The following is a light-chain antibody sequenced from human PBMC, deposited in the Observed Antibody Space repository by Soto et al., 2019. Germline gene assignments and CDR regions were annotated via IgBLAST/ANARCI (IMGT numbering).Light chain of an antibody. CDR2: SNN. J-gene: IGLJ2*01. V-gene: IGLV1-44*01. CDR1: GSNIGSNT. Sequence: QSVLTQPPSASGTPGQRVTISCSGGGSNIGSNTVNWYQQLPGMAPKLLIHSNNQRPSGVPDRFSGSKSGPSASLAISGLQSEDEAEYHCAAWDDNLRGPLFGGGTKLTVL. CDR3: AAWDDNLRGPL.